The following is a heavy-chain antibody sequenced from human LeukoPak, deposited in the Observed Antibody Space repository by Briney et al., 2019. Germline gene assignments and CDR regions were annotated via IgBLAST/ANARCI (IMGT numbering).Heavy chain of an antibody. CDR3: ARPSVTTSIDY. CDR1: GFTFSSYS. J-gene: IGHJ4*02. Sequence: GGSLRLSCAASGFTFSSYSMNWVRQAPGKGLEWVSSISSSSYIYYADSVKGRFTISRDNAKNSLYLQMNSLRAEDTAVYYCARPSVTTSIDYWAQGTLVTVSS. D-gene: IGHD4-17*01. V-gene: IGHV3-21*01. CDR2: ISSSSYI.